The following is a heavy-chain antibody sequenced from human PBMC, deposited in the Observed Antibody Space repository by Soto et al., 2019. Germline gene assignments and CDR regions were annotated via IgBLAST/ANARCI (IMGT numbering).Heavy chain of an antibody. V-gene: IGHV2-70*11. D-gene: IGHD3-9*01. Sequence: GSGPTLVNPTQTLTLTCTFSGFSLSTSGMCVSWIRQPPGKALEGLARIDWDDDKYYSTSLKTRLTISKDTSKNQVVLTMTNMDPVDTATYYCARSYQYYDILTGYYLIWFDPWGQGTLVTVSS. CDR2: IDWDDDK. CDR1: GFSLSTSGMC. J-gene: IGHJ5*02. CDR3: ARSYQYYDILTGYYLIWFDP.